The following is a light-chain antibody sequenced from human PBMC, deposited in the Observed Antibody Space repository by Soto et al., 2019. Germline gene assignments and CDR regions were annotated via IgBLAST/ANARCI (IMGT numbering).Light chain of an antibody. Sequence: QSALTQPASVSGSPGQSITISCTGTSSDVGSYNLVSWYQQHQGKAPKLMIYEGSKRPSGVSNRFSGSKSGNTASLSISGLQAEDEADYYCCSYAGSSTPVVFCGGTKLTVL. CDR3: CSYAGSSTPVV. CDR1: SSDVGSYNL. J-gene: IGLJ2*01. V-gene: IGLV2-23*01. CDR2: EGS.